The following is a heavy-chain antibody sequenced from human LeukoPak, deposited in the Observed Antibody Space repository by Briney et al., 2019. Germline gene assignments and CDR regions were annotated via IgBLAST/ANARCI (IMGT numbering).Heavy chain of an antibody. Sequence: GGSLRLSCAASGFTFNNYAMTWVRQAPGKGLEWISTISGSGSTTYYPDSVKGRFTISRDNSKNTLSLQMNSLRGEDTAIYYCAKDKNSGYQLAAEYFHHWGQGTLVTVSS. CDR2: ISGSGSTT. J-gene: IGHJ1*01. CDR1: GFTFNNYA. D-gene: IGHD3-22*01. CDR3: AKDKNSGYQLAAEYFHH. V-gene: IGHV3-23*01.